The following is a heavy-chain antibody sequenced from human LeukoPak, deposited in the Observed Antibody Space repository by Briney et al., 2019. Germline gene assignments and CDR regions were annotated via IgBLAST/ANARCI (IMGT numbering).Heavy chain of an antibody. Sequence: GGSLRLSCAASGFTFSIYWMSWVRQAPGKGLEWVADTKQDGSEKYYVDSVKGRFTISRDNAKNSLYLQMNSLRAEDTAVFYCARDGVQLWSPFYMDVWGKGTTVTVSS. V-gene: IGHV3-7*01. D-gene: IGHD5-18*01. CDR2: TKQDGSEK. CDR3: ARDGVQLWSPFYMDV. CDR1: GFTFSIYW. J-gene: IGHJ6*03.